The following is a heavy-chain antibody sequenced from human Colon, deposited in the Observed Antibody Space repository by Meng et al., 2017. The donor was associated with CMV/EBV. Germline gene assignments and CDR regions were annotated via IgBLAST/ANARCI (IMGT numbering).Heavy chain of an antibody. CDR3: TRRPPLYCSSTSCYLDWFDP. CDR1: GGSFSGYY. CDR2: INHSGST. Sequence: GSLRLSCAVYGGSFSGYYWSWIRQPPGKGLEWIGEINHSGSTNYNPSPKSRVTISVDTSKNQFSLKLSSVTAADTAVYYCTRRPPLYCSSTSCYLDWFDPWGQGTLVTVSS. V-gene: IGHV4-34*01. D-gene: IGHD2-2*01. J-gene: IGHJ5*02.